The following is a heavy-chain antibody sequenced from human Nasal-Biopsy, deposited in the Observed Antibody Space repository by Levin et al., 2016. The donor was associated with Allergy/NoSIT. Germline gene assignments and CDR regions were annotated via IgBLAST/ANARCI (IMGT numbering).Heavy chain of an antibody. V-gene: IGHV3-23*01. J-gene: IGHJ6*03. D-gene: IGHD3-10*01. CDR2: IVNSGDAT. Sequence: GESLKISCAASGFTFSSYAMGWVRQPPGTGLEWVSTIVNSGDATYYTDSVKGRFTVSRDNSKNTLYLQMNTLKAEDTAIYFCTKRFTARGSYMDVWGKGTTVTVSS. CDR3: TKRFTARGSYMDV. CDR1: GFTFSSYA.